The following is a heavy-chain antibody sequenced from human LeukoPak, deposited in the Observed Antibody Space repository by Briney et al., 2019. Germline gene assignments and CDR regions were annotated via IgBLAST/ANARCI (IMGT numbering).Heavy chain of an antibody. Sequence: GGSLRLSCAASGFTFSSYSMNWVRQAPGKGLEWVSSISSSSYIYYADSVKGRFTISRDNAKNSLYLQMNSLRAEDTAVYYCARDRCSSTSCHQADYWGQGTLVTVSS. V-gene: IGHV3-21*01. J-gene: IGHJ4*02. CDR2: ISSSSYI. CDR3: ARDRCSSTSCHQADY. D-gene: IGHD2-2*01. CDR1: GFTFSSYS.